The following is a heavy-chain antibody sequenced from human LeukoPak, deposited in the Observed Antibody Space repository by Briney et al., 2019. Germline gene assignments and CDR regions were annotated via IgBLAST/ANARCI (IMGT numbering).Heavy chain of an antibody. CDR2: ISWNSGSI. Sequence: GGSLRLSCAASGFTFDDYAMHWARQAPGKGLEWVSGISWNSGSIGYADSVKGRFTISRDNAKNSLYLQMNSLRAEDMALYYCAKGSSGPEPYYFDYWGQGTLVTVSS. CDR3: AKGSSGPEPYYFDY. D-gene: IGHD2-15*01. CDR1: GFTFDDYA. V-gene: IGHV3-9*03. J-gene: IGHJ4*02.